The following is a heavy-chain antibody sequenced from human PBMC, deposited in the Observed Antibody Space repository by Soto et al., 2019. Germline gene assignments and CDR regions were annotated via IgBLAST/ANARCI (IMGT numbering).Heavy chain of an antibody. CDR3: TVWGSGNDFGAA. Sequence: EVQLVESGGGLVQPGGSLRLSCAASGFTFSDHYMDWVRQAPGKGLEWVGRSKNKADSYTTEYAASVKGRFTISRDGSKTSMFLQMNSLKTEDTAVYYCTVWGSGNDFGAAWGKGILVTVSS. V-gene: IGHV3-72*01. D-gene: IGHD3-10*01. J-gene: IGHJ4*02. CDR2: SKNKADSYTT. CDR1: GFTFSDHY.